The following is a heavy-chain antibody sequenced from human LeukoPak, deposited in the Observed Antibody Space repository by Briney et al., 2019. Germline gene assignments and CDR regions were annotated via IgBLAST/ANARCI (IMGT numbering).Heavy chain of an antibody. Sequence: PGGSLRLSCAASGFTFSSYAMSWVRQAPGQGLEWVSGISDGGDYTSYADSVRGRFTISRDNFTKTLYLQMISLRPEDTAVYYCAKDHYIGKYCTNGVCSPFDYWGQGTLVTVSS. CDR2: ISDGGDYT. CDR3: AKDHYIGKYCTNGVCSPFDY. CDR1: GFTFSSYA. J-gene: IGHJ4*02. D-gene: IGHD2-8*01. V-gene: IGHV3-23*01.